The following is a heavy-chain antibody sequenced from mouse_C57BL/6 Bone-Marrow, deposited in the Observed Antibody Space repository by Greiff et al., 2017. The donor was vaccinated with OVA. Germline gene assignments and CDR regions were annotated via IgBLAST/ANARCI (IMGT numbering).Heavy chain of an antibody. Sequence: QVQLQQSGPELVKPGASVKLSCKASGYTFTSYDINWVKQRPGQGLEWIGWIYPRDGSTKYNEKFKGKATLTVDTSSSTAYMELHSLTSEDSAVYFCARSGLSYYYGSSLWFAYWGQGTLVTVSA. V-gene: IGHV1-85*01. CDR3: ARSGLSYYYGSSLWFAY. CDR2: IYPRDGST. J-gene: IGHJ3*01. D-gene: IGHD1-1*01. CDR1: GYTFTSYD.